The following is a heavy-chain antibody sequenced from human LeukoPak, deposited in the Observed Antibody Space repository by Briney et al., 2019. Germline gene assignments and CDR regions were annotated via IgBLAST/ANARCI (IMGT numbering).Heavy chain of an antibody. J-gene: IGHJ6*02. V-gene: IGHV3-23*01. D-gene: IGHD5/OR15-5a*01. Sequence: QAGGSLRLSCAASGFTFSTYPMIWVRQAPGKGLDSFASISGSGGTTYYTDPVKGRFTISRDNFKNTVYLQMNSLRAEDTAVYYCAKVMSTTVSYWYGMDAWGQGTTVTVSS. CDR3: AKVMSTTVSYWYGMDA. CDR1: GFTFSTYP. CDR2: ISGSGGTT.